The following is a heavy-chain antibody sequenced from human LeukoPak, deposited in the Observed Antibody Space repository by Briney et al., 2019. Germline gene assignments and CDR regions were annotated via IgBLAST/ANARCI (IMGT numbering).Heavy chain of an antibody. CDR3: ARAKRETSTRPWTSGMDV. J-gene: IGHJ6*02. Sequence: GESLRLSCAASGFTLSDYDIHWVRQAIGKGLDWVSGLGSAGDKYHAGSERGRFTISREDAENSVYLQMNGLRPGDTAIYYCARAKRETSTRPWTSGMDVWGQGTTVTVSS. CDR2: LGSAGDK. D-gene: IGHD3/OR15-3a*01. CDR1: GFTLSDYD. V-gene: IGHV3-13*01.